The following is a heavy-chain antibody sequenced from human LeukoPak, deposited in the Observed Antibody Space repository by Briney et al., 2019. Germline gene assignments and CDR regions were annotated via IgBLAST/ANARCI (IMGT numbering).Heavy chain of an antibody. CDR1: GFTFDDYA. Sequence: GGSLRLSCAASGFTFDDYAMHWVRQAPGKGLEWVALISWEGQTTYYADSVRGRFTLSRDNSKNSLSLQMNSLRTEDTAFYYCTRDTDYGSATNYFDSWGQGTLVSVSS. J-gene: IGHJ4*02. CDR3: TRDTDYGSATNYFDS. V-gene: IGHV3-43*01. CDR2: ISWEGQTT. D-gene: IGHD3-10*01.